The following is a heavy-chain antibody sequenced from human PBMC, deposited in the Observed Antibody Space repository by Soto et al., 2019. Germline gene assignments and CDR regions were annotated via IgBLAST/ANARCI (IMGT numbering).Heavy chain of an antibody. J-gene: IGHJ5*02. CDR2: ISGSGGST. Sequence: EVQLLESGGGLVQPGGSLRLSCAASGFTFSSYAMSWVRQAPGKGLEWVSAISGSGGSTYYADSVKGRFTISRDNSKNTLYLQMNSLRAEDTAVYYCAKDGRSTIVGVVAFDPWGQGTLVTVSS. CDR1: GFTFSSYA. D-gene: IGHD3-3*01. V-gene: IGHV3-23*01. CDR3: AKDGRSTIVGVVAFDP.